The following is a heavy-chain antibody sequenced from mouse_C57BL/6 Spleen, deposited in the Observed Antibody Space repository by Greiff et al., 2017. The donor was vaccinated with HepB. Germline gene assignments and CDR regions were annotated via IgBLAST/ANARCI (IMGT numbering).Heavy chain of an antibody. Sequence: VKLMESGPELVKPGASVKISCKASGYAFSSSWMNWVKQRPGKGLEWIGRIYPGDGDTNYNGKFKGKATLTADKSSSTAYMQLSSLTSEDSAVYFCAKITTVVASYYAMDCWGQGTSVTVSS. CDR1: GYAFSSSW. CDR2: IYPGDGDT. CDR3: AKITTVVASYYAMDC. D-gene: IGHD1-1*01. J-gene: IGHJ4*01. V-gene: IGHV1-82*01.